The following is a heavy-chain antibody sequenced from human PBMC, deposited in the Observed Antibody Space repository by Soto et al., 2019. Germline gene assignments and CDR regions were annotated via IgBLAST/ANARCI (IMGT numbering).Heavy chain of an antibody. CDR2: ISAYNGNT. Sequence: GASVKVSCKASGYTFTSYGMSWVRQAPGQGLEWMGWISAYNGNTNYAQKLQGRVTMTTDTSTSTAYMELRSLRSDDTAVYYCARDWLGEQQMVRGYYFDYWGPGTMITVST. CDR3: ARDWLGEQQMVRGYYFDY. V-gene: IGHV1-18*01. CDR1: GYTFTSYG. J-gene: IGHJ4*02. D-gene: IGHD6-13*01.